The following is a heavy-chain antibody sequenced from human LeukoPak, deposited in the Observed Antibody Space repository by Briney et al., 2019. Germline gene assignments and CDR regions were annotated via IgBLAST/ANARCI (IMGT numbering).Heavy chain of an antibody. V-gene: IGHV4-4*07. D-gene: IGHD3-9*01. CDR3: AREPSTGYNPWYYGMDV. CDR1: GGSISSYY. Sequence: PSETLSLTCTVSGGSISSYYWSWVRQPAGKGLEWIGRIYTSGSTNYNPSLKSRVTMSVDTSKNQFSLKLSSVTAADTAVYYCAREPSTGYNPWYYGMDVWGQGTTVTVS. CDR2: IYTSGST. J-gene: IGHJ6*02.